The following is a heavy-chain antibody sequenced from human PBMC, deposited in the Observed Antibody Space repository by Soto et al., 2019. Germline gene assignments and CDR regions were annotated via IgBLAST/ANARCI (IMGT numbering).Heavy chain of an antibody. V-gene: IGHV1-69*01. Sequence: QVQLVQSGAEVKKPGSSVKVSCKASGGTFSSYAISWVRQAPGQGLEWMGGIIPIFGTANYAQKFQGRVKITADESTSTAYMELSRLRSEDTAVYYCASSTINRDWFDPWGQGTLVTVSS. D-gene: IGHD3-10*01. CDR2: IIPIFGTA. J-gene: IGHJ5*02. CDR1: GGTFSSYA. CDR3: ASSTINRDWFDP.